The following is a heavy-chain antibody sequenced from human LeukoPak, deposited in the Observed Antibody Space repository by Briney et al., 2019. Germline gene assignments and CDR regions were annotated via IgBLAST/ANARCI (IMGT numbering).Heavy chain of an antibody. CDR1: GGSIISGDYY. D-gene: IGHD2-2*01. J-gene: IGHJ3*01. CDR3: ARGTVVKEAFST. CDR2: IYYSGNT. Sequence: SQTLSLTCTVSGGSIISGDYYWTWIRQPPGKGLEWIGYIYYSGNTYYNPSLKSRVTISVDTSKNQFSLKLSYVTAADTSVYDRARGTVVKEAFSTWGHGTMVTVSS. V-gene: IGHV4-30-4*08.